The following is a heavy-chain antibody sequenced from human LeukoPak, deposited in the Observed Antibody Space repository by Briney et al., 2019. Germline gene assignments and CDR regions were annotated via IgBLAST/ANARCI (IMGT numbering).Heavy chain of an antibody. CDR3: ATDFSKYQLLRSALLQFDP. D-gene: IGHD2-2*01. Sequence: GASVKVSCKASRYTLTELSMHWVRQAPGKGLEWMGGFDPEDGETIYAQKFQGRVTMTEDTSTDTAYMELSSLRSEDTAVYYCATDFSKYQLLRSALLQFDPWGQGTLVTVSS. CDR2: FDPEDGET. V-gene: IGHV1-24*01. CDR1: RYTLTELS. J-gene: IGHJ5*02.